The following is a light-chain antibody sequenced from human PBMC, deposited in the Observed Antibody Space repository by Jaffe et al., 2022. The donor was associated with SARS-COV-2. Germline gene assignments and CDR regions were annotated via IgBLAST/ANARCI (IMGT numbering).Light chain of an antibody. CDR2: INSDGSH. CDR3: QTWATGIRV. V-gene: IGLV4-69*02. Sequence: QPVLTQSPSASASLGASVKLTCTLSSGHSSYAIAWHQQQPEKGPRYVMRINSDGSHSKGDGIPDRFSGSSSGAERYLSISSLQSEDEADYYCQTWATGIRVFGGGTKLTVL. J-gene: IGLJ3*02. CDR1: SGHSSYA.